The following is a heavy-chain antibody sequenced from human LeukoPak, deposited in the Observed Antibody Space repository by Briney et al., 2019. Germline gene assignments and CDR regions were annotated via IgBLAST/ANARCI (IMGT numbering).Heavy chain of an antibody. Sequence: ASVKVSCKASGYTFTNYGITWVRQAPGQGLEWMGWISPYNGNTNYPRKLQGRVTMTTDTSTSTAYMELRNLRSEDTAVYYCARDGTSTDDYWGQGTLVTVSS. CDR1: GYTFTNYG. CDR3: ARDGTSTDDY. J-gene: IGHJ4*02. CDR2: ISPYNGNT. D-gene: IGHD2-2*01. V-gene: IGHV1-18*01.